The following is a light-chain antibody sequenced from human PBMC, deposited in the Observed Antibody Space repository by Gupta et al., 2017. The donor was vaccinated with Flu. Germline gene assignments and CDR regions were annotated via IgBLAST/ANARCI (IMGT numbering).Light chain of an antibody. CDR3: QRSDSNPPGT. Sequence: DIQMTQSPSSLSASVGDRVTITCRASQSIRSFLNWYQQKPGKAPKLLIYAASSWQRGVPSRFRGSGYGIDFTLTISSRQPEDFATYYCQRSDSNPPGTFGQGTKLEIK. J-gene: IGKJ2*02. CDR2: AAS. CDR1: QSIRSF. V-gene: IGKV1-39*01.